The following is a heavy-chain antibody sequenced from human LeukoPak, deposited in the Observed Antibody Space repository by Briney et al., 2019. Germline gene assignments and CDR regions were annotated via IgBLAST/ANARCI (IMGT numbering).Heavy chain of an antibody. CDR3: AKAKTSVLMAY. D-gene: IGHD2-8*01. V-gene: IGHV3-23*01. Sequence: GGSLRLSCAASGFTFSNYAMSWVRQAPEKGLEWVSSISGSGGSTYYADSVKGRFTISRDNSKNTLYLQMNSLRAEDTAVYYCAKAKTSVLMAYWGQGTLVTVSS. J-gene: IGHJ4*02. CDR1: GFTFSNYA. CDR2: ISGSGGST.